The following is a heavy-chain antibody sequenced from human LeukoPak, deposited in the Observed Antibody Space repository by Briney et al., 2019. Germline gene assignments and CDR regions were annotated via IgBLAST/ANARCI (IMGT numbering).Heavy chain of an antibody. V-gene: IGHV1-46*01. J-gene: IGHJ6*02. CDR1: GYTFTSYY. D-gene: IGHD6-13*01. CDR3: ARTSSSWYDYYYGMDV. Sequence: ASVKVSCKASGYTFTSYYMHWVRQAPGQGLEWMGIINPSGGSTSYAQKFQGRVTMTRDTSTSTVYMELSSLRSDDTAVYYCARTSSSWYDYYYGMDVWGQGTTVTVSS. CDR2: INPSGGST.